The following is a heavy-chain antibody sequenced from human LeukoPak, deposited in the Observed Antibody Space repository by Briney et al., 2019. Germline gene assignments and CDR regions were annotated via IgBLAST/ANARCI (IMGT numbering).Heavy chain of an antibody. CDR1: GFTFSSYA. J-gene: IGHJ4*02. D-gene: IGHD6-13*01. Sequence: GGSLRLSCAASGFTFSSYAMSWVRQAPGKGLEWVSAISGSGGSTYYADSVKGRFTISRDSSKNTLYLQMNSLRAEDTAVYYCARGPAAAAKGKYYFDYWGQGTLVTVSS. CDR3: ARGPAAAAKGKYYFDY. CDR2: ISGSGGST. V-gene: IGHV3-23*01.